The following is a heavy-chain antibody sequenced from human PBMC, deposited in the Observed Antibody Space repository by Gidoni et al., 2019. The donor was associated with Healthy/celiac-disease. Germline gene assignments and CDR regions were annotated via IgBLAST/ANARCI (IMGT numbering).Heavy chain of an antibody. D-gene: IGHD3-3*01. CDR2: IRGSGGST. CDR3: AKGTIFGVVPEE. J-gene: IGHJ4*02. Sequence: EVQLLESGGGLVQPGGSLRLHCAASGFTFSSYAMGWVRQAPGKGREWVSAIRGSGGSTYYADSVKGRFTISRDNSKNTLYLQMNSLRAEDTAVYYCAKGTIFGVVPEEWGQGTLVTVSS. CDR1: GFTFSSYA. V-gene: IGHV3-23*01.